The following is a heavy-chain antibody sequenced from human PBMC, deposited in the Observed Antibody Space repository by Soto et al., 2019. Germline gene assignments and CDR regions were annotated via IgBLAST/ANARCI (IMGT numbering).Heavy chain of an antibody. D-gene: IGHD6-13*01. J-gene: IGHJ5*02. CDR2: IGVSGDTT. CDR3: AKDRPRDYSAAGPKGDWFDP. V-gene: IGHV3-23*01. CDR1: GFTFASYA. Sequence: EVQLLESGGGLVQPGGSLRLSCTASGFTFASYAMTWVRQAPGKELEWVSTIGVSGDTTYYADSVKGRFTISRDNSKNTLYLQMNSLRAEDTAVYYCAKDRPRDYSAAGPKGDWFDPWGQGTLVTVSS.